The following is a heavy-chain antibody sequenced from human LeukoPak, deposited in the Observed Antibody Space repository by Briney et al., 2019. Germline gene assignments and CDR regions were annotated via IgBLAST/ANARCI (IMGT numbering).Heavy chain of an antibody. CDR2: ISSSSSYI. CDR3: ARDRDYYGSGGSAFDI. J-gene: IGHJ3*02. CDR1: GFTFSSYS. V-gene: IGHV3-21*01. Sequence: GGSLRLSCAASGFTFSSYSMSWVRQAPGKGLEWVSSISSSSSYIYYADSVKGRFTISRDNAKNSLYLQMNSLRAEDTAVYYCARDRDYYGSGGSAFDIWGQGTMVTVSS. D-gene: IGHD3-10*01.